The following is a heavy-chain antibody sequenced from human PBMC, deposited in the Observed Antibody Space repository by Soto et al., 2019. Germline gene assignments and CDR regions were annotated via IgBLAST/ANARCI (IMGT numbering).Heavy chain of an antibody. CDR3: ARADFSIFGVVNYYYYMDV. Sequence: ASVKVSCKASGYTFISYDINWVRQATGQGLEWMGWMNPNSGNTGYAQKFQGRVTMTRNTSISTAYMELSSLRSEDTAVYYCARADFSIFGVVNYYYYMDVWGKGTTVTVSS. V-gene: IGHV1-8*01. CDR2: MNPNSGNT. J-gene: IGHJ6*03. D-gene: IGHD3-3*01. CDR1: GYTFISYD.